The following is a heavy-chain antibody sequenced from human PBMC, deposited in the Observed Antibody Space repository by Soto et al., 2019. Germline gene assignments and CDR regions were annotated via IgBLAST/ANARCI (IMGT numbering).Heavy chain of an antibody. J-gene: IGHJ4*02. CDR2: ISGSGGST. Sequence: PGGSLRLSCAASGFTFSSYAMSWVRQAPGKGLEWVSAISGSGGSTYYADSVKGRFTISRDNSKNTLYLQMNSLRAEDTAVYYCAKAGDSSGYYYYFDYWGQGTLVTVSS. CDR3: AKAGDSSGYYYYFDY. CDR1: GFTFSSYA. V-gene: IGHV3-23*01. D-gene: IGHD3-22*01.